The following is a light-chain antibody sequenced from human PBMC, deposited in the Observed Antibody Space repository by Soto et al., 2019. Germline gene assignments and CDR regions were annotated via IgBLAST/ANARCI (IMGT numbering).Light chain of an antibody. CDR3: CAYAGSGTVV. V-gene: IGLV2-11*01. CDR2: DVI. Sequence: QSALTQPRSVSGSPGQSVSISCTGARSDVGGYDYVSWYQQHPDKAPKVIIYDVIKRPSGVPDRFSGSKSGNTASLTISGLQSDDEADYYCCAYAGSGTVVFGGGTKLTVL. J-gene: IGLJ3*02. CDR1: RSDVGGYDY.